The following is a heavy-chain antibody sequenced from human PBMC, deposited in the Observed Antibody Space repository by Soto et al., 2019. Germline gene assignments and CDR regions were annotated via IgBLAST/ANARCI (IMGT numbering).Heavy chain of an antibody. CDR3: ARGLYRRGTYYAFDN. Sequence: QVPLVQSGPEVKKPVASVKVSCKTSGYTPTNYDIGWVRQAPGQGLEYMGWISAYNGNTNYARKLQDRVTLTTDTSTRTAYMELRSLQSDDTAIYYCARGLYRRGTYYAFDNWGQGTLVTVSS. V-gene: IGHV1-18*01. CDR1: GYTPTNYD. CDR2: ISAYNGNT. J-gene: IGHJ4*02. D-gene: IGHD1-26*01.